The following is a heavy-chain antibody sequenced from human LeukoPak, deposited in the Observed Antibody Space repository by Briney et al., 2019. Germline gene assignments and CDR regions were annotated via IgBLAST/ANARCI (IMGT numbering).Heavy chain of an antibody. J-gene: IGHJ4*02. D-gene: IGHD2-15*01. Sequence: SVKVSCKASGGTFSSYAISWVRQAPGQGLEWLGGIIPIFGTANYAQKFQGRVTITADESTSTAYMELSSLRSEDTAVYYCARGRYCSGGSCLKPLDYWGQGTLVTVSS. V-gene: IGHV1-69*13. CDR3: ARGRYCSGGSCLKPLDY. CDR1: GGTFSSYA. CDR2: IIPIFGTA.